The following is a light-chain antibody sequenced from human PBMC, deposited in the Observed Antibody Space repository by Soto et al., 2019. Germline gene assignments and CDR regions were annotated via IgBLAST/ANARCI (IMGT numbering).Light chain of an antibody. J-gene: IGKJ2*01. CDR3: QQYNDWPSMYT. CDR2: GAS. Sequence: EIVMTQSPATLSVSPGERATLSCRASQSFDSNLAWYQQKPGQAPRLLIYGASTRATGVPARFSGSGSGTEFTLTISSLQSEDFAVYYCQQYNDWPSMYTFGRGTKLEMK. V-gene: IGKV3-15*01. CDR1: QSFDSN.